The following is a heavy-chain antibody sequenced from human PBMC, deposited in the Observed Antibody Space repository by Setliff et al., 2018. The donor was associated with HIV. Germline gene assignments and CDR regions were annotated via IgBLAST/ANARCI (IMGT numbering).Heavy chain of an antibody. CDR2: IDPSGGST. V-gene: IGHV1-46*01. Sequence: GASVKVSCKASGYTFIKYYMHWVRQAPGQGLEWMGIIDPSGGSTRYAQKFQGRVTMTRDTSTNTVYMELSSLRSEDTAVYYCGRDSSFGERPNCFDPWGQGTLVTVSS. J-gene: IGHJ5*02. CDR3: GRDSSFGERPNCFDP. CDR1: GYTFIKYY. D-gene: IGHD3-10*01.